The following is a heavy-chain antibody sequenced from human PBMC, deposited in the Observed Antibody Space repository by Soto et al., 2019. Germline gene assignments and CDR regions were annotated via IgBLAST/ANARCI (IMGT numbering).Heavy chain of an antibody. V-gene: IGHV4-4*02. D-gene: IGHD2-15*01. CDR3: ARDLPGHYSPLFDY. J-gene: IGHJ4*02. CDR1: GASISNNNW. CDR2: IYHTGRT. Sequence: SETLSLTCAVSGASISNNNWWSWVRQPPEMGLEWIGEIYHTGRTNYNPSLKSRVTISVDKSKNHFSLTLTSVTAADTAVYYCARDLPGHYSPLFDYWGQGALVTVSS.